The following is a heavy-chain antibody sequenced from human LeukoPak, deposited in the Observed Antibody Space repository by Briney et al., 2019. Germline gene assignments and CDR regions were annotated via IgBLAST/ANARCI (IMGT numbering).Heavy chain of an antibody. J-gene: IGHJ4*02. CDR2: ISAYNGNT. CDR1: GYTFTSYG. D-gene: IGHD3-16*02. CDR3: ARVISDYVWGSYRSFNDY. V-gene: IGHV1-18*01. Sequence: ASVTVSCKASGYTFTSYGISWVRQAPGQGLEWMGWISAYNGNTNYAQKLQGRVTMTTDTSTSTAYMELRSLRSDDTAVYYCARVISDYVWGSYRSFNDYWGQGTLVTVSS.